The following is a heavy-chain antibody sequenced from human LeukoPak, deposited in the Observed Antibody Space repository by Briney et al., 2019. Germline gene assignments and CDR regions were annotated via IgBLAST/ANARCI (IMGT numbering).Heavy chain of an antibody. CDR1: GFTFNNHA. D-gene: IGHD2-8*01. J-gene: IGHJ4*02. CDR2: ISYDGSNE. V-gene: IGHV3-30*04. CDR3: ARDIEWSTKFYFDY. Sequence: GGSLRLSCAASGFTFNNHALHWVRQAPGKGLEWVAVISYDGSNEIYADSVKGRFTISRDNSKETLYLQMNSLRAEDTAIYFCARDIEWSTKFYFDYWGQGTLVTVSS.